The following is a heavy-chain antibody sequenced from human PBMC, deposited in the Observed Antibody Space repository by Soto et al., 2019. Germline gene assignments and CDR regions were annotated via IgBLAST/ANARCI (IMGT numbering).Heavy chain of an antibody. J-gene: IGHJ4*02. Sequence: SVKVSCKASGGTFSSYAISWVRQAPGQGLEWMGGIIPIFGTANYAQKFQGRVTITADESTSTAYMELSSLRSEDTAVYYCASPSEYYYDSSGYYPQLYYFDYWGQGTLVTVSS. CDR1: GGTFSSYA. CDR2: IIPIFGTA. CDR3: ASPSEYYYDSSGYYPQLYYFDY. V-gene: IGHV1-69*13. D-gene: IGHD3-22*01.